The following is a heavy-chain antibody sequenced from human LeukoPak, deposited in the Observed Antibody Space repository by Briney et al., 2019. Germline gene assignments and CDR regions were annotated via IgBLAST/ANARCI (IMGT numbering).Heavy chain of an antibody. Sequence: IPSETLSLTCTVSGGSITSDAYYWSWIRQPPGKGLEWIGYIYYSGSTKYNPALKSRVTISIDSSKNQFSLNLSSVTAADTAVYYCARGTVTMDYWGRGTLVTVSS. CDR1: GGSITSDAYY. V-gene: IGHV4-61*08. D-gene: IGHD4-17*01. CDR2: IYYSGST. CDR3: ARGTVTMDY. J-gene: IGHJ4*02.